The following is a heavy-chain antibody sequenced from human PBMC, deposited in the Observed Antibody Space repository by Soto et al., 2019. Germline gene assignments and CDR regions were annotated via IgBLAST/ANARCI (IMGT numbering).Heavy chain of an antibody. CDR1: GGSISSGGYY. CDR2: IFYSGTT. Sequence: SETLSLTCTVSGGSISSGGYYWSWIRQHPGKGLEWIGYIFYSGTTYYNPSLKSRVTISVDTSKNQFSLKLSSVTAADTAVYYCAGSTGWYWLDPWGQGTLVTVSS. V-gene: IGHV4-31*03. CDR3: AGSTGWYWLDP. D-gene: IGHD6-19*01. J-gene: IGHJ5*02.